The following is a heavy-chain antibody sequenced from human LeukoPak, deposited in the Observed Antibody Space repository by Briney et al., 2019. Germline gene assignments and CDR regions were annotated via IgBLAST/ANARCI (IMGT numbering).Heavy chain of an antibody. D-gene: IGHD5-24*01. CDR1: GGSISSYY. Sequence: SETLSLTCTVSGGSISSYYWSWIRQPPGKGLEWIGYIYTSGSTNYNPSLKSRVTLSVDTSKNQFSLKLSSVTAADTAGYYCARDRDGYNSNWFDPGGQGTLVTVSS. CDR3: ARDRDGYNSNWFDP. CDR2: IYTSGST. J-gene: IGHJ5*02. V-gene: IGHV4-4*09.